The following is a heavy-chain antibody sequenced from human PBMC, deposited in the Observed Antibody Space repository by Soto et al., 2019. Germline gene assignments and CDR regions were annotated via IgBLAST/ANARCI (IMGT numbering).Heavy chain of an antibody. CDR3: ATVVTAIHDAFDI. CDR2: ISYDGSNK. Sequence: QVQLVESGGGVVQPGRSLRLSCAASGFTFSSYGMHWVRQAPGKGLEWVAVISYDGSNKYYADSVKGRFTISRDNSKNTLYLQMTSLRAEDTAVYYCATVVTAIHDAFDIWGQGTMVTVSS. V-gene: IGHV3-30*03. CDR1: GFTFSSYG. D-gene: IGHD2-21*02. J-gene: IGHJ3*02.